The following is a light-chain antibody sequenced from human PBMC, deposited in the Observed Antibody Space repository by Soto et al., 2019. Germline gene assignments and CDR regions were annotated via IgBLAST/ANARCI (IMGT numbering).Light chain of an antibody. V-gene: IGLV2-14*01. Sequence: QSVLTQPASVSGSPGQSITISCTGTSSDIGGYNYISWYQQLPGKAPKFIIYDVRNRPSGVSNRFSGSRSGNTASLTISGLQAEDEAVYYCSSYTSSSTVIFGGGTKLTVL. CDR1: SSDIGGYNY. J-gene: IGLJ2*01. CDR2: DVR. CDR3: SSYTSSSTVI.